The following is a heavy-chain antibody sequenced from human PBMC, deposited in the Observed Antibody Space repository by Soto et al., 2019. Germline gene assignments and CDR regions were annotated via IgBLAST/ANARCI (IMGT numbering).Heavy chain of an antibody. V-gene: IGHV3-11*01. J-gene: IGHJ6*02. Sequence: GGSLRLSCAASGFTFSDYYMSWIRQAPGKGLEWVSYISSSGSTIYYADSVKGRFTISRDNAKNSLYLQMNSLRAEDTAVYYCAKTLIEDAYYYGMDVWGQGTTVTVSS. CDR2: ISSSGSTI. CDR1: GFTFSDYY. CDR3: AKTLIEDAYYYGMDV.